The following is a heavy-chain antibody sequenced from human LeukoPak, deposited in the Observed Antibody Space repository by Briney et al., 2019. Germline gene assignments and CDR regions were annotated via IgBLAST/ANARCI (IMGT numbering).Heavy chain of an antibody. J-gene: IGHJ6*03. CDR3: ATVSYDFWSGSNVDYYYYMDV. Sequence: ASVKVSCKVSGYTLTELSMHWVRQAPGKGLEWRGGFDPEDGETIYAQKFQGRVTMTEDTSTDTAYMELSSLRSEDTAVYYCATVSYDFWSGSNVDYYYYMDVWGKGTTVTVSS. D-gene: IGHD3-3*01. V-gene: IGHV1-24*01. CDR1: GYTLTELS. CDR2: FDPEDGET.